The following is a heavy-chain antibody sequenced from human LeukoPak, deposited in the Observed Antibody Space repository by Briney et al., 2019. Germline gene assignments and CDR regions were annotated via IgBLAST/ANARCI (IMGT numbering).Heavy chain of an antibody. CDR1: GGSISSYY. CDR3: ARHYYSRAFDI. V-gene: IGHV4-59*08. Sequence: SETLSLTCTVSGGSISSYYWSWIRQPPGKGLEWIGYIYYSGSTNYNPSLKSRVTISVDTSKNQFSLKLSSVTAADTAVYYCARHYYSRAFDIWGQGTMVTVSS. CDR2: IYYSGST. D-gene: IGHD3-10*01. J-gene: IGHJ3*02.